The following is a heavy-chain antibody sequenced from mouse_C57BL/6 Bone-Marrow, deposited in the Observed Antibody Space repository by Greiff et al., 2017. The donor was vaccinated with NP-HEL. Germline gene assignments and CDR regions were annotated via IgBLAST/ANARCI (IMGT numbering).Heavy chain of an antibody. Sequence: QVQLKQSGPELVKPGASVKISCKASGYAFSSSWMNWVKQRPGKGLEWIGRIYPGDGDTNYNGKFKGKATLTADKSSSTAYMPLSSLTSEDSAVYFCARSYYSNYVAWFAYWGQGTLVTVSA. CDR3: ARSYYSNYVAWFAY. V-gene: IGHV1-82*01. D-gene: IGHD2-5*01. CDR2: IYPGDGDT. CDR1: GYAFSSSW. J-gene: IGHJ3*01.